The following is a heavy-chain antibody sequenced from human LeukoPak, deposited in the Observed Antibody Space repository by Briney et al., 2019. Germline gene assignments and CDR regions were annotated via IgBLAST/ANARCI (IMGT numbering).Heavy chain of an antibody. CDR2: ITPFNGNT. D-gene: IGHD1-1*01. CDR1: GYTFTYRY. CDR3: ASNDPRDYYYYGMDV. Sequence: SVRVSCKASGYTFTYRYLHWVRQAPGQALEWMGWITPFNGNTNYAQKFQDRVTITRDRSMSTAYMELSSLRSEDTAMYYCASNDPRDYYYYGMDVWGQGTTVTVSS. V-gene: IGHV1-45*02. J-gene: IGHJ6*02.